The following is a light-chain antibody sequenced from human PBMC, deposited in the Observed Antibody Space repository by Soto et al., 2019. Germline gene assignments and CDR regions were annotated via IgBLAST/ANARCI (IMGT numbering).Light chain of an antibody. J-gene: IGKJ4*01. V-gene: IGKV3-20*01. CDR3: QQYGSSPPNT. CDR1: QSVSSSY. Sequence: EIVLTQSPGTLSLSPGERATLSCRASQSVSSSYLAWYQQKPGQAPGLLIYGASSRATGIPDRFSGSGSGTDFTLTISRLEPEDFAVYYCQQYGSSPPNTFGGGTKVEIK. CDR2: GAS.